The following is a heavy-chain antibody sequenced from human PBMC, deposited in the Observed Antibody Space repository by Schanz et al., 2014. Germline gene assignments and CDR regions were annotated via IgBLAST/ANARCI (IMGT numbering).Heavy chain of an antibody. J-gene: IGHJ6*03. CDR2: IIPILGIA. Sequence: QVQLVQSGAEVKKPGASVKVSCKASGGTFSTYPINWLRQAPGQGLEWMGRIIPILGIANYAQNFQGRVTITADKSTSTAYIELTSLRSEDTSVYYCAGTYCSSTSCYTGYYYMDVWGKGTTVTVSS. CDR3: AGTYCSSTSCYTGYYYMDV. V-gene: IGHV1-69*09. CDR1: GGTFSTYP. D-gene: IGHD2-2*02.